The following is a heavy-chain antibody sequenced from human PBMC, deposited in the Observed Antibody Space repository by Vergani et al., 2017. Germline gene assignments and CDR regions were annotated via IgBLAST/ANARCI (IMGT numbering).Heavy chain of an antibody. J-gene: IGHJ5*02. CDR2: INPNSGGT. V-gene: IGHV1-2*02. D-gene: IGHD4-17*01. CDR1: GYTITDYY. Sequence: QVHLVQSGSEVKKPGASVKVSCKASGYTITDYYIHWVRHAPGQRLEWMGWINPNSGGTEYAQKFQSRVTMTWDTSTTTAYVVLSSVRSDDTAVYYCARGRPYGGWFDPWGQGALVTVSS. CDR3: ARGRPYGGWFDP.